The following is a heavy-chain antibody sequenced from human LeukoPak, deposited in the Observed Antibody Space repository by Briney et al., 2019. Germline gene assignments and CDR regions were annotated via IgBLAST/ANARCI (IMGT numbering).Heavy chain of an antibody. Sequence: PGGSLRLSCVASGFSFSVYTMSWVRQAPGKGLEWISAVSASGDKTYYADSVKGQFTVSRDNSKDTLYLHMNSLRAEDTALYYCARDIHDSSGYYYDYWGQGTLVTVPS. CDR1: GFSFSVYT. CDR2: VSASGDKT. J-gene: IGHJ4*02. V-gene: IGHV3-23*01. D-gene: IGHD3-22*01. CDR3: ARDIHDSSGYYYDY.